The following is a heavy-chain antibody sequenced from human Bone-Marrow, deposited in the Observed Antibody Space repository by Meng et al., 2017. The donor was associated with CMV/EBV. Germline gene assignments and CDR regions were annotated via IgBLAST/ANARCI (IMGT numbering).Heavy chain of an antibody. CDR2: INPDGSTT. CDR1: FIFSGFW. Sequence: FIFSGFWMHWVRQVPGKGLVWVSHINPDGSTTSYADSVKGRFTISRDNAKNTLYLQMNILRAEDTAVYYCTRVAGPIVGGTRDFDFWGQGALVTVSS. J-gene: IGHJ4*02. V-gene: IGHV3-74*01. CDR3: TRVAGPIVGGTRDFDF. D-gene: IGHD1-26*01.